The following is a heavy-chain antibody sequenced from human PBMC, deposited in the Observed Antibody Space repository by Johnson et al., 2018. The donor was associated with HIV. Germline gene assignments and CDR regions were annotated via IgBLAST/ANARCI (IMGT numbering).Heavy chain of an antibody. CDR3: ARADWSHGGAFDI. J-gene: IGHJ3*02. Sequence: VQLVESGGGVVQPGRSLRLSCAASGFTFSSYGMHWVRQAPGKGLEWVAVIWYDGSNKYYADSVKGRFTISRDNSKNTLYLQMNSLRAEDTAVYYCARADWSHGGAFDIWGQGTVVTVSS. CDR2: IWYDGSNK. V-gene: IGHV3-33*01. D-gene: IGHD3-9*01. CDR1: GFTFSSYG.